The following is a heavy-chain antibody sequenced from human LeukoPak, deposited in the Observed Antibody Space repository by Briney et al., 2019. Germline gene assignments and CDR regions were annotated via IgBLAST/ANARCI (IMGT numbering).Heavy chain of an antibody. Sequence: GGSLRLSCAASGFTFSSYGIHWVRQAPGKGLEWVAFIRYDGSNKYYTDSVKGRFTISRDNSKNTLYLQMNSLRAEDTAVYYCAKGGNWNYVGYFDYWGQGTLVTVSS. J-gene: IGHJ4*02. CDR1: GFTFSSYG. CDR3: AKGGNWNYVGYFDY. CDR2: IRYDGSNK. D-gene: IGHD1-7*01. V-gene: IGHV3-30*02.